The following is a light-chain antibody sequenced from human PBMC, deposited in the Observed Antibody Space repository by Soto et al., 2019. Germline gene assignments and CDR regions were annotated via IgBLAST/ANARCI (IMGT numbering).Light chain of an antibody. CDR3: SSYASGAIVI. CDR1: SGDVGTHNR. CDR2: EVS. J-gene: IGLJ2*01. V-gene: IGLV2-18*02. Sequence: QSALTQPPSVSGAPGQSVTISCTGTSGDVGTHNRVSWYRQPPGTAPKLLIYEVSNRPSGVPDRFSGSKSGNTASLTISGLQAEDEADYYCSSYASGAIVIFGGGTKLTVL.